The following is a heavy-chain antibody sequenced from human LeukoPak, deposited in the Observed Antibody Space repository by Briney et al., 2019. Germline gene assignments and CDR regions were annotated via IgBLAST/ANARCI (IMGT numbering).Heavy chain of an antibody. V-gene: IGHV1-69*05. CDR2: IIPIFGTA. J-gene: IGHJ5*02. CDR3: AAPTYYYDSSGYYTNWFDP. Sequence: SVKVSCKASGGTFSSYAISWVRQAPGQGLEWMGGIIPIFGTANYAQKFQGRVTITTDESTSTAYMELSSLRSEDTAVYYCAAPTYYYDSSGYYTNWFDPWGQGTLVTVSS. CDR1: GGTFSSYA. D-gene: IGHD3-22*01.